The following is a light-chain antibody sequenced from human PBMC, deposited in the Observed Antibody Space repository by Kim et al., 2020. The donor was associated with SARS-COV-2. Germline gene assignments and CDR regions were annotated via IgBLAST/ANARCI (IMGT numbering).Light chain of an antibody. J-gene: IGKJ2*01. CDR2: AAS. CDR3: QQTYSTPYT. V-gene: IGKV1-39*01. Sequence: DIQMTQSPSSLSASVGDRVTITCRASQDVNIYLSWYQQKPGKVPKLLIYAASSLLSGVPSRFSGSGSGTDFTLTISSLQAEEFATYYCQQTYSTPYTFGQGTKVDIK. CDR1: QDVNIY.